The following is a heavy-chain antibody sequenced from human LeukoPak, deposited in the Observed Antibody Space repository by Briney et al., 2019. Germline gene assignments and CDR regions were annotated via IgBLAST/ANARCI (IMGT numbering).Heavy chain of an antibody. J-gene: IGHJ6*03. CDR1: GYTFTSYD. V-gene: IGHV1-8*03. D-gene: IGHD1-26*01. CDR2: MNPNSGNT. Sequence: ASVKVPCKASGYTFTSYDINWVRQATGQGLEWMGWMNPNSGNTGYAQKFQGRVTITRNTSISTAYMELSSLRSEDTAVYYCATYSGSYSSVNYYYYYMDVWGKGTTVTVSS. CDR3: ATYSGSYSSVNYYYYYMDV.